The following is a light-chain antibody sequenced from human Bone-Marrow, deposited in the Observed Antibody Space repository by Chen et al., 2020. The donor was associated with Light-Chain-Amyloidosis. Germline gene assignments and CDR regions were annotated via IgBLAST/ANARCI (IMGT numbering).Light chain of an antibody. CDR2: EVS. Sequence: QSALTQPPSASGSPGQSVTISCTGTSSDGGGYNYVSWYQHYPGKAPKLIIYEVSKRPSGVPGRFSGSKSGNTASLTVSGLQSEDEADYYCSSYAGSSNFIYVFGTGTKLTVL. J-gene: IGLJ1*01. V-gene: IGLV2-8*01. CDR1: SSDGGGYNY. CDR3: SSYAGSSNFIYV.